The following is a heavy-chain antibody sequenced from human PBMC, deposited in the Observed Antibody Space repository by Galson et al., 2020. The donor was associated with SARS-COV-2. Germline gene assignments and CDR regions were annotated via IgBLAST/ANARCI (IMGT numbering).Heavy chain of an antibody. CDR2: INGDGSIT. D-gene: IGHD6-19*01. J-gene: IGHJ4*02. Sequence: GESLKISCAAPGFTYSTYWMHWVRQPPGKGLVWVSRINGDGSITDYADSVKGRFTISRDNAKNTLYLQMNSLRAEDTAVYYCARDLYSRGWNYFEYWGQGNLVTVSS. CDR1: GFTYSTYW. CDR3: ARDLYSRGWNYFEY. V-gene: IGHV3-74*01.